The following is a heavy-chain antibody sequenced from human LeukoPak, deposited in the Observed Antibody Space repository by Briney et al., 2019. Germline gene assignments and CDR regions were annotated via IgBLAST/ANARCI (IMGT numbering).Heavy chain of an antibody. CDR1: GFTFSSYS. D-gene: IGHD2-15*01. Sequence: PGGSLRLSCAASGFTFSSYSMNWVRQAPGKGLEWVSSISSSSSYIYYADSVKGRFTISRDNSKNTLYLQMNSLRAEDTAVYYCAKRGVVAATPSTVWGQGTLVTVSS. CDR2: ISSSSSYI. V-gene: IGHV3-21*04. CDR3: AKRGVVAATPSTV. J-gene: IGHJ4*02.